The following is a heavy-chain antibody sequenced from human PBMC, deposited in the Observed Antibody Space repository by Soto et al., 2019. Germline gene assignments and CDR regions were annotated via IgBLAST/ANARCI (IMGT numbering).Heavy chain of an antibody. CDR2: SNAGNGNT. CDR1: GYTFTTYA. D-gene: IGHD3-10*01. Sequence: QVQLVQSGPEVKKPGASVKVSCKASGYTFTTYAIHWVRQDPGQGLEWMGWSNAGNGNTEFSERFRGRGTITRDTAASTAHMELTGLTYEDKDVYDCAGRFKSAVWLYPWGQGTLVTVAS. V-gene: IGHV1-3*01. CDR3: AGRFKSAVWLYP. J-gene: IGHJ5*02.